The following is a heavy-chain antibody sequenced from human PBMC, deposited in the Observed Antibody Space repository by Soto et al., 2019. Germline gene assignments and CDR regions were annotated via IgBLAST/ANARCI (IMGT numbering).Heavy chain of an antibody. Sequence: GESLKISCKGSGYSFTSYWIGWVRQMPGKGLEWMGIIYPGDSDTRYSPSFQGQVTISADKSISTAYLQWSSLKASDTAMYYCARSQLYCSGGSCYYYGMDVWGQGTTVTVSS. D-gene: IGHD2-15*01. V-gene: IGHV5-51*01. CDR1: GYSFTSYW. CDR3: ARSQLYCSGGSCYYYGMDV. CDR2: IYPGDSDT. J-gene: IGHJ6*02.